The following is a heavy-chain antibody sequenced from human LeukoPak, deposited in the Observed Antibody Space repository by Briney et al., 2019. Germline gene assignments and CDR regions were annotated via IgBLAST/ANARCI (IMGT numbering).Heavy chain of an antibody. V-gene: IGHV3-48*03. J-gene: IGHJ4*02. CDR2: ISSGGSTI. D-gene: IGHD3-10*01. CDR3: ARLWVGELGVDY. CDR1: GFTFISYE. Sequence: GGSLRLSCAASGFTFISYEMNWVRQAPGKGLEWVSQISSGGSTIYYAGSVRGRFTISRDNAKNSLYLQMNSLRAEDTAVYYCARLWVGELGVDYWGQGTLVTVS.